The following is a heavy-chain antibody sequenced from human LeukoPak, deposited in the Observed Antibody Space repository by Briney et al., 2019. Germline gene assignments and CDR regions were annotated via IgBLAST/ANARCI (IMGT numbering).Heavy chain of an antibody. CDR3: ARAPWQLVWASDY. J-gene: IGHJ4*02. CDR1: GFTFSSYS. V-gene: IGHV3-48*01. Sequence: GGSLRLSCAASGFTFSSYSMNWVRQAPGKGLEWVSYISSSSSTIYYADSVKGRFTISRDNAKNSLYLQMNSLRAEDTAVYYCARAPWQLVWASDYWGQGTLVTVSS. CDR2: ISSSSSTI. D-gene: IGHD6-6*01.